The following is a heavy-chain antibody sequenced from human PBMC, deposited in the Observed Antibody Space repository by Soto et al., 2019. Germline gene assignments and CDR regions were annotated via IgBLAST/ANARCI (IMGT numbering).Heavy chain of an antibody. Sequence: SVELTSKAPGFTFTSSAMQWVRQARGQRLEWIGWIVVGSGNTNYAQNFQGRVTITADESTSTAYMELSSLRSDDTAVYYCARDKDRPQLGGNYYYILDVWGQGTAVTVSS. V-gene: IGHV1-58*02. CDR2: IVVGSGNT. J-gene: IGHJ6*02. D-gene: IGHD3-3*02. CDR1: GFTFTSSA. CDR3: ARDKDRPQLGGNYYYILDV.